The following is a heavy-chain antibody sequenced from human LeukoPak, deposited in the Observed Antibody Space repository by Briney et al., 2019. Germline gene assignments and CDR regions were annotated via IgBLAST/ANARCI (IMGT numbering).Heavy chain of an antibody. D-gene: IGHD3-10*01. J-gene: IGHJ4*02. V-gene: IGHV3-30*02. CDR1: GFTFSSYG. CDR3: AKDAPNYYGSGSYPDY. Sequence: GGSLRLSCAASGFTFSSYGMHWVRQAPGKGLEWVAFIRYDGSNKYYADSVKGRFTISRDNSKNTLYLQMNSLRAEDTAVYYCAKDAPNYYGSGSYPDYWGQGTLVTASS. CDR2: IRYDGSNK.